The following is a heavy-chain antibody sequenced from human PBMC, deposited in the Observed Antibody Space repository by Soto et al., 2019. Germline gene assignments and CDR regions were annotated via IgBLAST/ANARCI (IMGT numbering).Heavy chain of an antibody. CDR3: ARDGQGHGDYSPLGY. V-gene: IGHV1-18*01. CDR2: ISAYNGQT. Sequence: QVQLVQSGAEVKKPGASVKVSCKASGYTFTSYGISWVRQAPGQGLEWMGWISAYNGQTNYPHKLQGRVTMTTDTSTRTAYMELRSLRSDDTAVYYCARDGQGHGDYSPLGYWGQGTLVTVSS. D-gene: IGHD4-17*01. J-gene: IGHJ4*02. CDR1: GYTFTSYG.